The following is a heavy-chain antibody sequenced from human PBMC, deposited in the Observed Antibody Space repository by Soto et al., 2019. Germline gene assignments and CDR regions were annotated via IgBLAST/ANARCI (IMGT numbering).Heavy chain of an antibody. CDR2: IWYDGSNK. CDR3: ARDQESSSSNYYGMDV. V-gene: IGHV3-33*01. J-gene: IGHJ6*02. Sequence: GGSLRLSCAASGFTFSSYGMHWVRQAPGKGLEWVAVIWYDGSNKYYADSVKGRFTISRDNSKNTLYLQMNSLRAEDTAVYYCARDQESSSSNYYGMDVWGQGTTVTVSS. D-gene: IGHD6-6*01. CDR1: GFTFSSYG.